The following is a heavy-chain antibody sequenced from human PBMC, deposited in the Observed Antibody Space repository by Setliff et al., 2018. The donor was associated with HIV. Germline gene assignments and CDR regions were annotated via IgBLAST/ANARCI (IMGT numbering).Heavy chain of an antibody. CDR2: IIPIFGTA. CDR1: GGTFSSYA. D-gene: IGHD7-27*01. Sequence: SVKVSCKASGGTFSSYAISWVRQAPGQGLEWMGGIIPIFGTANYAQKFQGRVTITTDESTSTAYMELSSLRSEDTAVYYCAIEPLPGDFGDFWGQGTMVTVSS. V-gene: IGHV1-69*05. CDR3: AIEPLPGDFGDF. J-gene: IGHJ3*01.